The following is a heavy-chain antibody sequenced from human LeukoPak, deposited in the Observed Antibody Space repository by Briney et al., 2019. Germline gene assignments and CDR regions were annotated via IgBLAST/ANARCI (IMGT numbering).Heavy chain of an antibody. J-gene: IGHJ6*03. CDR1: GGSFSGYY. CDR2: INHSGST. V-gene: IGHV4-34*01. Sequence: SETLSLTCAVYGGSFSGYYWSWIRQPPGQGLEWIGEINHSGSTNYNPSLKSRVTISVDTSKNQFSLKLSSVTAADTAVYYCARPSIAARPRFYYYYYMDVWGKGTTVTVSS. D-gene: IGHD6-6*01. CDR3: ARPSIAARPRFYYYYYMDV.